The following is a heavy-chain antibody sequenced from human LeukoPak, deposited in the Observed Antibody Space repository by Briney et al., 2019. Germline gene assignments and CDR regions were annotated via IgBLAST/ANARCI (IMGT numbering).Heavy chain of an antibody. V-gene: IGHV4-39*01. CDR1: GVSISSSSYY. J-gene: IGHJ4*02. Sequence: SETLSLTCTDSGVSISSSSYYWGCIRQPPGKGLESIVSIYYSVITYYNPSLKSRVNISADKAKNQFSRKMSSVTAEDTAVYYCARGSTYYYGSGSYYCDYWGQGNLVTVSS. D-gene: IGHD3-10*01. CDR3: ARGSTYYYGSGSYYCDY. CDR2: IYYSVIT.